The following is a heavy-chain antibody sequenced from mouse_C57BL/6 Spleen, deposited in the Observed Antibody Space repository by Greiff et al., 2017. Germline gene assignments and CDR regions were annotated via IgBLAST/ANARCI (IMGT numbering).Heavy chain of an antibody. V-gene: IGHV5-6*01. Sequence: EVQGVESGGDLVKPGGSLKLSCAASGFTFSSYGMSWVRQTPDKRLEWVATISSGGSYTYYPDSVKGRFTISRDNAKNTLYLQMSSLKSEATAIYYCARLDEAWFAYWGQGTLVTVSA. CDR2: ISSGGSYT. J-gene: IGHJ3*01. CDR1: GFTFSSYG. CDR3: ARLDEAWFAY.